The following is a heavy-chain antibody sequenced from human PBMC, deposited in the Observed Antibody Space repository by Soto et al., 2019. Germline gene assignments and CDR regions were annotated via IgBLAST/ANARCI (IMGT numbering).Heavy chain of an antibody. J-gene: IGHJ4*02. D-gene: IGHD6-13*01. Sequence: ASVKVSCKASGYTFTGYYMHWVRQAPGQGLEWMGCINPNSGGTNYAQKFQGRVTMTRDTSISTAYMELSRLRSDATAVYYWAREYSTSWYSYYYQRSGPPGLAFRGKGTLVPVSP. V-gene: IGHV1-2*02. CDR2: INPNSGGT. CDR1: GYTFTGYY. CDR3: AREYSTSWYSYYYQRSGPPGLAF.